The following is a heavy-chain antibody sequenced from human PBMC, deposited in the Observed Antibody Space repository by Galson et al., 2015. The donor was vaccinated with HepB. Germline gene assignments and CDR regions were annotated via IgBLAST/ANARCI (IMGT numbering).Heavy chain of an antibody. CDR2: IIPILGIA. CDR1: GGTFSSYA. Sequence: SVKVSCKASGGTFSSYAISWVRQAPGQGLEWMGGIIPILGIADYAQKFQGRVTITADKSTSTAYMELSSLRSEDTAVYYCARALPSFRHDYGEPQGYYYYMDVWGKGTTVTVSS. CDR3: ARALPSFRHDYGEPQGYYYYMDV. D-gene: IGHD4-17*01. V-gene: IGHV1-69*10. J-gene: IGHJ6*03.